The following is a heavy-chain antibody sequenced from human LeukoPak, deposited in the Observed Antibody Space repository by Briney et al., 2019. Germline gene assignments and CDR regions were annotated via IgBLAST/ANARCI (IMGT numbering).Heavy chain of an antibody. CDR3: ARDDTTMILNL. V-gene: IGHV3-21*01. CDR2: ITRSNSYI. J-gene: IGHJ2*01. Sequence: GGSLRLSCAASGFTFSNYDMNWVRQAPGKGLEWVSTITRSNSYIYYADSVRGRFTISRDNAKNSLYLQMSSLRAEDTAVYYCARDDTTMILNLWGRGTLVTVSS. CDR1: GFTFSNYD. D-gene: IGHD3-22*01.